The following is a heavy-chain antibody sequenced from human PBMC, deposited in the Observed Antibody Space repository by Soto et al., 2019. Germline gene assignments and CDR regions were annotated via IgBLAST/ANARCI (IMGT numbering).Heavy chain of an antibody. D-gene: IGHD6-13*01. CDR3: VRTLAATGMAVDTFDF. J-gene: IGHJ3*01. Sequence: ASVKVSCKVSGFSFSDHYIHWIRQAPGQGLDWMGWIKGNSGATNYAQKFHGRVTMTSDTSINTAYMELSRLTSDDTAVYYCVRTLAATGMAVDTFDFWGQGTTVTVSS. CDR2: IKGNSGAT. V-gene: IGHV1-2*02. CDR1: GFSFSDHY.